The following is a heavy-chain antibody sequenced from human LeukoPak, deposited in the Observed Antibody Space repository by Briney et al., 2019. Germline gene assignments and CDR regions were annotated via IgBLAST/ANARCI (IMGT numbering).Heavy chain of an antibody. CDR3: ARDRLIDYYYGSGSYPY. V-gene: IGHV1-2*02. J-gene: IGHJ4*02. CDR1: GYTSTGYY. D-gene: IGHD3-10*01. Sequence: ASVKVSCKASGYTSTGYYMHWVRQAPGQGLEWMGWINPNSGGTNYAQKFQGRVTMTRDTSISTAYMELSRLRSDDTAVYYCARDRLIDYYYGSGSYPYWGQGTLVTVSS. CDR2: INPNSGGT.